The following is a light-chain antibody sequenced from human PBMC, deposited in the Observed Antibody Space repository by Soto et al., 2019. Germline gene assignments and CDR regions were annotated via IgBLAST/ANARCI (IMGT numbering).Light chain of an antibody. CDR1: SSNIGSNY. J-gene: IGLJ3*02. V-gene: IGLV1-47*01. Sequence: QSVLTQPPSASGTPGQRVTISCSGSSSNIGSNYVYWYQQHTGTAPTLLIYRNNQGPSAVLDRFSVSESGTSASLAISVLRSYDEADYYCAAWDDSRSVWVFGGGTKVTVL. CDR3: AAWDDSRSVWV. CDR2: RNN.